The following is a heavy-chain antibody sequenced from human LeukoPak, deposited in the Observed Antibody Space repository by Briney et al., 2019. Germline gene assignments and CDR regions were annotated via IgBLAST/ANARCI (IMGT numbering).Heavy chain of an antibody. J-gene: IGHJ4*02. Sequence: SQTLSLTCTVSGGSISGGGYYWSWIRQHPGKGLEWIGYIYYSGSTYYNPSLKSRVTISVDTSKNQFSLKLSSVTAADTAVYYCARGGLATISYWGQGTLVTVSS. V-gene: IGHV4-31*03. CDR1: GGSISGGGYY. D-gene: IGHD5-24*01. CDR3: ARGGLATISY. CDR2: IYYSGST.